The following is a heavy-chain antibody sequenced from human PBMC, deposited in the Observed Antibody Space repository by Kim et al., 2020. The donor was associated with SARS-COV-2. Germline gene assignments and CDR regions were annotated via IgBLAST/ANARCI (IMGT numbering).Heavy chain of an antibody. Sequence: SRVTISVDTSKNQFSLRLSSVTAADTAVYYCARSPPTIRYFDWLGNYFDYWGQGTLVTVSS. J-gene: IGHJ4*02. V-gene: IGHV4-34*01. CDR3: ARSPPTIRYFDWLGNYFDY. D-gene: IGHD3-9*01.